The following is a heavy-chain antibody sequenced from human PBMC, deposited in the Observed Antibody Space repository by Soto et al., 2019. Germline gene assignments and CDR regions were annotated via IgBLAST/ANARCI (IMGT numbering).Heavy chain of an antibody. CDR1: GGSISSGGYY. CDR3: ARGGLGYCSGGSCYSAELSRYYYGMDV. D-gene: IGHD2-15*01. Sequence: TLSLTCTVSGGSISSGGYYWSWIRQHPGKGLEWIGYIYYSGSTYYNPPLKSRVTISVDTSKNQFSLKLSSVTAADTAVYYCARGGLGYCSGGSCYSAELSRYYYGMDVWGQGTTVTVSS. V-gene: IGHV4-31*03. J-gene: IGHJ6*02. CDR2: IYYSGST.